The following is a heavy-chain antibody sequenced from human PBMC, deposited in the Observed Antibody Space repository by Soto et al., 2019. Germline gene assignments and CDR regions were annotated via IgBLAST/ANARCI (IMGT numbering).Heavy chain of an antibody. CDR2: ISDDGSKK. CDR3: AASSPESIGYYGANLEY. V-gene: IGHV3-30*03. J-gene: IGHJ4*02. CDR1: GFTFSTYG. Sequence: QVQLVESWGGVVQPGRSLRLSCSASGFTFSTYGMHWVRQAPGKGLEWVAVISDDGSKKYHGDSVKGRFTISRDNSKNTLYMEMGGLRAENTAVCYCAASSPESIGYYGANLEYWGQGTVVTVSS. D-gene: IGHD3-22*01.